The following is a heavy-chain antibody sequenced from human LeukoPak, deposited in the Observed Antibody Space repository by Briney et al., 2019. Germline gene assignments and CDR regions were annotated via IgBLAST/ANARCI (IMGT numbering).Heavy chain of an antibody. V-gene: IGHV3-7*03. CDR2: IRQDGDTK. J-gene: IGHJ4*02. CDR1: GFPFNAYW. CDR3: ARSLPYGTTWYGRSDF. D-gene: IGHD6-13*01. Sequence: GGPLRLSCAASGFPFNAYWMTWVRQAPGKGLEWVANIRQDGDTKYYVDSVKGRFTISRDNAMNSLYLQMNSLRAEDTAIYYCARSLPYGTTWYGRSDFWGQGTLVTVSS.